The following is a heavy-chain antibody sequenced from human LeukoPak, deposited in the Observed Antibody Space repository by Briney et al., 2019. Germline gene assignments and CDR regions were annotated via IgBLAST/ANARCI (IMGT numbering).Heavy chain of an antibody. CDR2: ISSNGGST. D-gene: IGHD3-10*01. CDR1: GFTFSSYA. V-gene: IGHV3-64*01. J-gene: IGHJ6*03. CDR3: AKTIRGVGYYMDV. Sequence: GGSLRLSCAASGFTFSSYAMHWVRQAPGKGLDYVSAISSNGGSTHYANSVNGRFTISRDNSKNTLYLQMGSRRAEDMAVYYCAKTIRGVGYYMDVWGKGTTVTVSS.